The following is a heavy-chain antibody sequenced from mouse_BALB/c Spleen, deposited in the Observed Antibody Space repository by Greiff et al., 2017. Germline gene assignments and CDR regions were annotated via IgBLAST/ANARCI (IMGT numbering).Heavy chain of an antibody. J-gene: IGHJ4*01. D-gene: IGHD3-3*01. CDR1: GYTFSSYW. Sequence: VQLQQSGAELMKPGASVKISCKATGYTFSSYWIEWVKQRPGHGLEWIGEILPGSGSTNYNEKFKGKATFTADTSSNTAYMQLSSLTSEDSAVYYCARPGTGNAMDYWGQGTSVTVSS. CDR2: ILPGSGST. CDR3: ARPGTGNAMDY. V-gene: IGHV1-9*01.